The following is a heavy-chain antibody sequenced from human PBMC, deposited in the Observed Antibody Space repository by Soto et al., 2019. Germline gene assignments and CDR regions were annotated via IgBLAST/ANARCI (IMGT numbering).Heavy chain of an antibody. J-gene: IGHJ4*02. V-gene: IGHV3-23*01. CDR3: AKAMSGATTLDYFDY. CDR2: ISGSGGST. CDR1: GFTFSSYA. D-gene: IGHD1-26*01. Sequence: GGSLRLSCAASGFTFSSYAMSWVRQAPGKGLEWVSAISGSGGSTYYADSVKGRFTISRDNSKNTLYLQMNSLRAEDTAVYYCAKAMSGATTLDYFDYWGQGTLVTVSS.